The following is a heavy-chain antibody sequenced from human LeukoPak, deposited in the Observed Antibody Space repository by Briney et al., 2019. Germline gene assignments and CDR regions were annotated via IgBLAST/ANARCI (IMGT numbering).Heavy chain of an antibody. J-gene: IGHJ4*02. CDR1: GFTFSSYA. V-gene: IGHV3-23*01. CDR2: ISGSGGST. CDR3: ARASNYGYHYYFDY. D-gene: IGHD5-18*01. Sequence: GGSLRLSCAASGFTFSSYAMSWVRQAPGKGLEWVSAISGSGGSTYYADSVKGRFTISRDNSKSTLYLQMNSLRAEDTAVYYCARASNYGYHYYFDYWGQGTLVTVSS.